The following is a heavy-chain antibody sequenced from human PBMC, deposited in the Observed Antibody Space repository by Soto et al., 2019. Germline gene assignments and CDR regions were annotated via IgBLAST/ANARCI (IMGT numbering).Heavy chain of an antibody. D-gene: IGHD3-10*01. CDR2: IIPIFGTA. J-gene: IGHJ4*02. CDR3: ARGTYFYGSGSYVLPPFDY. Sequence: QVQLVQSGAEVKKPGSSVKVSCTASGGTFSSYAISWVRQAPGQGLEWMGGIIPIFGTANYAQKFQGRVTITADESTSTAYMELSSLRSEDTSVYYCARGTYFYGSGSYVLPPFDYWGQGTLVTVSS. CDR1: GGTFSSYA. V-gene: IGHV1-69*01.